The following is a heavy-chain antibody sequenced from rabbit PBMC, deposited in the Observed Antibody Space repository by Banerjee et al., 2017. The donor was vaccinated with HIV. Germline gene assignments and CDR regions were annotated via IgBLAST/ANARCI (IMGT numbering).Heavy chain of an antibody. Sequence: QEQLRESGGDLVKPGASLTLTCTASGFSFSSSYWICWVRQAPGKGLEWITCIYASSSGGSTYYASWAKGRFTISKTSSTTVTLQMTSLTAADTATYFCARGGWYPGLWGQGTLVTVS. V-gene: IGHV1S45*01. CDR2: IYASSSGGST. D-gene: IGHD7-1*01. CDR1: GFSFSSSYW. J-gene: IGHJ3*01. CDR3: ARGGWYPGL.